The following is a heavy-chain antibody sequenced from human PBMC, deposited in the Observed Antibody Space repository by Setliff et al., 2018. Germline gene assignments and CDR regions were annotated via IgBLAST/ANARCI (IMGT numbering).Heavy chain of an antibody. CDR2: IYHNGNS. J-gene: IGHJ4*02. CDR3: AGRGMSSSWFQGYFDY. V-gene: IGHV4-38-2*01. D-gene: IGHD6-13*01. CDR1: GYSISSGYY. Sequence: PSETLSLTCSVSGYSISSGYYWGWIRQPPGKGLEWIGSIYHNGNSYYNPSLKSRVTISVDTSKNQLSLKLNSVTAADTAVYYCAGRGMSSSWFQGYFDYWGQGTLVTVSS.